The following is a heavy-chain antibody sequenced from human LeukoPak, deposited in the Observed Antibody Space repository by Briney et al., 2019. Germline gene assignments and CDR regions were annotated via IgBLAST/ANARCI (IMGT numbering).Heavy chain of an antibody. V-gene: IGHV3-15*07. CDR1: GFTFSATW. D-gene: IGHD5-12*01. CDR2: IKSEIDGGAK. Sequence: GGSLRLSCAASGFTFSATWMNWVHQAPGKGLEWVGRIKSEIDGGAKDYAAPVQGRFTISRDNSQATLYLQMNSLKTEDTAVYYCTTGGDVIVAGTRAFDIWGQGTMVTVSS. CDR3: TTGGDVIVAGTRAFDI. J-gene: IGHJ3*02.